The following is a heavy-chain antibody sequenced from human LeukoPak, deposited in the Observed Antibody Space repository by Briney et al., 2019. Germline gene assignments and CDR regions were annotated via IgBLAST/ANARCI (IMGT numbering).Heavy chain of an antibody. CDR3: ASRSLPATFYGMAV. CDR1: GSSLDDDH. V-gene: IGHV3-21*01. D-gene: IGHD1-14*01. CDR2: ISSGSTFI. Sequence: GGPLSLSCVSFGSSLDDDHMNWMNWVRQAPGKGLEWVSSISSGSTFIYYGESVKGRFTVSRDNAKNSLYLHMNSLRVEDTGVYYCASRSLPATFYGMAVWGQGTTVTVAS. J-gene: IGHJ6*02.